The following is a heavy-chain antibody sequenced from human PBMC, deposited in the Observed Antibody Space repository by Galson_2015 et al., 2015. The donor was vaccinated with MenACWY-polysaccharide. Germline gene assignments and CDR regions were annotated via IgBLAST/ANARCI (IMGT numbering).Heavy chain of an antibody. CDR3: AKDRMPRSPTSAPPHFDY. D-gene: IGHD5-12*01. V-gene: IGHV3-23*01. CDR2: ISGSGGST. Sequence: SLRLSCAASGFTFSSYAMSWVRQAPGKGLEWASAISGSGGSTYYADSVKGRFTISRDNSKNTLYLQMNSLRAEDTAVYYCAKDRMPRSPTSAPPHFDYWGQGTLVTVSS. J-gene: IGHJ4*02. CDR1: GFTFSSYA.